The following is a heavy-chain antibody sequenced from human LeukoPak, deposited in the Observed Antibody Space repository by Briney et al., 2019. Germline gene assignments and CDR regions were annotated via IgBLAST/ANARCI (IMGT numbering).Heavy chain of an antibody. CDR3: AKDLIAVYYMDV. CDR2: INSDAIT. Sequence: GGSLRLSCAASGFTLSNYWMHWVRQAPGKGLVWVSRINSDAITTYADSVKGRFTISRDDAKNTPYLQMNSLRAEDTAVYYCAKDLIAVYYMDVWGKGTTVTVSS. V-gene: IGHV3-74*01. CDR1: GFTLSNYW. D-gene: IGHD6-19*01. J-gene: IGHJ6*03.